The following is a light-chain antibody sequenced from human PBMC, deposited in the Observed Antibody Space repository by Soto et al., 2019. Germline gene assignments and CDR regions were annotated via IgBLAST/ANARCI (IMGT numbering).Light chain of an antibody. J-gene: IGKJ5*01. CDR2: GAS. CDR1: QSVSSN. V-gene: IGKV3-20*01. Sequence: EIVMTQSPVTLSVSPGERSTLSCRASQSVSSNLAWYQQKVGQAPRLLVYGASIRAPGVPARFSGSGSGTDFTLTISRLEPEDFAVYYCQQYGSSITFGQGTRLAIK. CDR3: QQYGSSIT.